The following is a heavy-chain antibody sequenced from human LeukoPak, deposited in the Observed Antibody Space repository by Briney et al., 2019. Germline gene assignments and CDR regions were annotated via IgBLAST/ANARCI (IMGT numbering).Heavy chain of an antibody. CDR2: IYGDGSFT. V-gene: IGHV3-74*01. Sequence: PGGSLRLSCAASGFTFSNFWMHWVRQAPGKGLVWVALIYGDGSFTRYADSVKGRFTISRDNAKNSLCLQMNSLRAEDTAVYYCARDPPYSGSHASATYIDYWGQGTLVTVSS. D-gene: IGHD6-6*01. CDR3: ARDPPYSGSHASATYIDY. CDR1: GFTFSNFW. J-gene: IGHJ4*02.